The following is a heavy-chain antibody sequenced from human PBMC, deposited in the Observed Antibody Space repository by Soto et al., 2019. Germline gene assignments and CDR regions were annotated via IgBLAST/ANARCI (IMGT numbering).Heavy chain of an antibody. D-gene: IGHD6-19*01. CDR2: ITPILGTA. CDR3: ARGRTVSGVFVY. J-gene: IGHJ4*02. Sequence: QVQLVQSGAEVKKPGSSVKVSCKASGGTLSSYGINWVRQAPGQGLEWMGGITPILGTAYYAQNFQGRVTITADESTTTAYMELSCLRSDDTAIYYFARGRTVSGVFVYWGQGTLLTFSS. V-gene: IGHV1-69*11. CDR1: GGTLSSYG.